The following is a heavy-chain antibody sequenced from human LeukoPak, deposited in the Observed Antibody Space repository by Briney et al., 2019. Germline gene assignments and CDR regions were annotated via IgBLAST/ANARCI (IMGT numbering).Heavy chain of an antibody. V-gene: IGHV4-34*01. Sequence: YNPSLKSRVTISVDTSKNQFSLKLSSVTAADTAVYYCARKVDTAMIFDYWGQGTLVTVSS. D-gene: IGHD5-18*01. CDR3: ARKVDTAMIFDY. J-gene: IGHJ4*02.